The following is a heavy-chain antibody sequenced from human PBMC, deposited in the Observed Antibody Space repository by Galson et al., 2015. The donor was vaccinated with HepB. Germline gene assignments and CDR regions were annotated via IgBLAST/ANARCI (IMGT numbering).Heavy chain of an antibody. J-gene: IGHJ4*02. CDR1: GFTFSSYA. D-gene: IGHD3-22*01. V-gene: IGHV3-30-3*01. CDR3: ARVRGYYYDSSGYGPADF. CDR2: ISYDGSNK. Sequence: SLRLSCAASGFTFSSYAMHWVRQAPGKGLEWVAVISYDGSNKYYADSVKGRFTISRDNSKNTLYLQMNSMRAEDKAAYYCARVRGYYYDSSGYGPADFWGQGTLVTVSS.